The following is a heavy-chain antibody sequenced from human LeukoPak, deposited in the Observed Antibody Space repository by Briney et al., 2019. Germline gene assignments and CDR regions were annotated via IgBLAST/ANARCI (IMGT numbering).Heavy chain of an antibody. CDR2: INWNGGST. V-gene: IGHV3-20*04. J-gene: IGHJ4*02. D-gene: IGHD1-26*01. CDR1: GLTFDDYG. Sequence: PGGSLRLSCAASGLTFDDYGMSWVSQVPGKGLEWVSGINWNGGSTGYADSVKGRFTISRDNAKNSLYLQMNSLRAEDTALYYCARIKSSGNYSPFDYWGQGALLTVSS. CDR3: ARIKSSGNYSPFDY.